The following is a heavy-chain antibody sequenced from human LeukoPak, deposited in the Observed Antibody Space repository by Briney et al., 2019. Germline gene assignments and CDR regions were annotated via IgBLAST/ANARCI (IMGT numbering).Heavy chain of an antibody. D-gene: IGHD4-17*01. CDR2: IYSGGST. CDR1: GFTVSSNY. J-gene: IGHJ3*02. Sequence: GGSLRLSCVASGFTVSSNYMSWVRQAPGKGLEWVSVIYSGGSTYYADSVKGRFTISRDNSKNTLYLQMNSLRAEDTAVYYCARLRVDAFDIWGQGTMVTVSS. CDR3: ARLRVDAFDI. V-gene: IGHV3-53*01.